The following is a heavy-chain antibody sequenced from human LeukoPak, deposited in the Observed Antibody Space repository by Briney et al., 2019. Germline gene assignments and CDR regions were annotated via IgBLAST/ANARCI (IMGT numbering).Heavy chain of an antibody. J-gene: IGHJ3*02. CDR1: GFIFSSYW. CDR2: IKQDGSEK. Sequence: GGSLRLSCAASGFIFSSYWMTWVRQAPGKGLEWVANIKQDGSEKYYVDSVKGRSTISRDNAKNSLYLQMNSLRAEDTAVYYCARGGGLDIWGQGTMVTVSS. CDR3: ARGGGLDI. V-gene: IGHV3-7*05.